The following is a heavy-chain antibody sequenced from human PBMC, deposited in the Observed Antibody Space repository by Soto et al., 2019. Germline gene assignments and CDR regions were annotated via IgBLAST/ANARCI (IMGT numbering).Heavy chain of an antibody. V-gene: IGHV3-53*01. CDR1: GFTVSSNY. Sequence: PGGSLRLSCAASGFTVSSNYMSWVRQAPGKGLEWVSVIYSGGSTYYADSVKGRFTISRDNSKNTLYLQMNSLRAEDTAVYYCARVMITFGGVPDYFDYWGQGTLVTVSS. CDR2: IYSGGST. J-gene: IGHJ4*02. CDR3: ARVMITFGGVPDYFDY. D-gene: IGHD3-16*01.